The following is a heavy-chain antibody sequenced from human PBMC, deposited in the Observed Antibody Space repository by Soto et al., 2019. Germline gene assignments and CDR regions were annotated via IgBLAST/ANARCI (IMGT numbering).Heavy chain of an antibody. D-gene: IGHD6-19*01. CDR1: GFTFSSYG. V-gene: IGHV3-33*01. CDR3: ARDSVAGAEYFQH. J-gene: IGHJ1*01. CDR2: IWYDGSNK. Sequence: GGSLRLSCAASGFTFSSYGMHWVRQAPGKGLEWVAVIWYDGSNKYYADSVKGRFTISRDNSKNTLYLQMNSLRAEDTAVYYCARDSVAGAEYFQHWGQGTLVTVSS.